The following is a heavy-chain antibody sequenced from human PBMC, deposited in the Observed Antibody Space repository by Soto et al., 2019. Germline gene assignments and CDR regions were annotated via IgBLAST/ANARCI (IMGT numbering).Heavy chain of an antibody. V-gene: IGHV3-30*18. CDR2: ISYDGSNK. CDR3: AKDNELRFGAPTYYFDY. Sequence: PGGSLRLSCAASGFTFSSYGMHWVRQAPGKGLEWVAVISYDGSNKYCADSVKGRFAISRDNSKNTLYLQMNSLRAEDTAVYYCAKDNELRFGAPTYYFDYWGQGTLVTVSS. J-gene: IGHJ4*02. CDR1: GFTFSSYG. D-gene: IGHD3-10*01.